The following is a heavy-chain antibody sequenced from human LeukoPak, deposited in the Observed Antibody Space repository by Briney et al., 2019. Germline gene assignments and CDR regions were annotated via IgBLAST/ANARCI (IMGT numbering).Heavy chain of an antibody. J-gene: IGHJ5*02. D-gene: IGHD1-1*01. CDR1: GYTCTADY. Sequence: GSVRVLRKASGYTCTADYFQWVRQAPGQGREWMGWINPNSGDTNYAQKFQGRVTMTRDTSITTAYMDLTSLTSDGTAVYYCARRLSNLSVCSFYRWGQ. CDR2: INPNSGDT. V-gene: IGHV1-2*02. CDR3: ARRLSNLSVCSFYR.